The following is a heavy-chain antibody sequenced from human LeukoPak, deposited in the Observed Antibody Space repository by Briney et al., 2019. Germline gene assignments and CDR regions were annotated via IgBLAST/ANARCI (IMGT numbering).Heavy chain of an antibody. CDR2: IGSSGTYI. CDR1: GFTSSTYS. CDR3: AREGRDGYNYFDY. V-gene: IGHV3-21*01. Sequence: GGSLRLSCAASGFTSSTYSMYWVRQAPGKGLEWVSSIGSSGTYIYYADSVKGRFTISRDNAKNSLYLQMNSLRAEDTAVYYCAREGRDGYNYFDYWGQGTLVTVSS. D-gene: IGHD5-24*01. J-gene: IGHJ4*02.